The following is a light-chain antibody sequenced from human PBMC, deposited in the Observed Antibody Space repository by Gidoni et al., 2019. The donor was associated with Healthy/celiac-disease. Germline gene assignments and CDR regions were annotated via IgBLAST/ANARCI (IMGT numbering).Light chain of an antibody. CDR1: QGISSY. J-gene: IGKJ1*01. Sequence: DIQLTQSPSFLSASVGDRVTIPCRASQGISSYLALYQQKPGKAPKLLIYAASTLQSGVPSRFSGSGSGTEFTITISSLQPEDFATYYCQQLNSYPVWTFGQGTKVEIK. CDR2: AAS. CDR3: QQLNSYPVWT. V-gene: IGKV1-9*01.